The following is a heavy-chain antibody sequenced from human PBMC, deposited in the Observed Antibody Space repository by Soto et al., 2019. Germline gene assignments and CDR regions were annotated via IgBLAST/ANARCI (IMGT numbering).Heavy chain of an antibody. CDR1: LFSFDKYA. D-gene: IGHD3-16*02. CDR3: ARRTSFLGAFDY. J-gene: IGHJ4*02. CDR2: VAAGGGHT. Sequence: GGCLSLSCVASLFSFDKYAMAWVRQAPGKGLEWVSHVAAGGGHTYYAESVKGRFTISRDNSKNTLFLQINTLRADDTAIYFCARRTSFLGAFDYWGQGVLVTVSS. V-gene: IGHV3-23*01.